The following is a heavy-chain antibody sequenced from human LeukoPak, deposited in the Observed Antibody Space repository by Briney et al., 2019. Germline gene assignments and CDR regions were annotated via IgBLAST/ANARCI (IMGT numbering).Heavy chain of an antibody. CDR1: GFTFSSYW. J-gene: IGHJ3*01. CDR2: INSDASST. D-gene: IGHD2-8*01. V-gene: IGHV3-74*01. Sequence: GESLRLSCAASGFTFSSYWMHWVRQAPGKGPVWVSRINSDASSTSYADSVKGRFTISRDNAKNTLYLQMNSLRAEDTAVYYCARVQGHPPNGLDVWGQGTMVTVSS. CDR3: ARVQGHPPNGLDV.